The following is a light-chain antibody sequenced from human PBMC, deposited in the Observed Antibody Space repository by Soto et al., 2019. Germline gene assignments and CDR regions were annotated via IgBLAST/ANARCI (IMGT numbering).Light chain of an antibody. CDR1: TGAVTSGHY. CDR3: LLVYSGTVV. V-gene: IGLV7-46*01. CDR2: DTT. Sequence: QTVVPQEPSLTVSPGGTVTLTCGSSTGAVTSGHYPYWFQQKPGQAPKTLIYDTTNKHSWSPARFSGSLLGGKAALTLSGAQPEDEADYYCLLVYSGTVVFGGGTKVTVL. J-gene: IGLJ2*01.